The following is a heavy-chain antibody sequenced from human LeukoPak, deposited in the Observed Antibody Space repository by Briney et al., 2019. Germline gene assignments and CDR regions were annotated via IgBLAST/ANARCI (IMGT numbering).Heavy chain of an antibody. J-gene: IGHJ6*02. D-gene: IGHD4-11*01. CDR1: GFTVSSYY. CDR2: MYSGGST. V-gene: IGHV3-66*01. Sequence: PGGSLRLSCAASGFTVSSYYMTWVRQAPGKGLEWVSVMYSGGSTYYADSVKGRVAISRDNFQNTVFLQMNSVRVEDTAVYYCARSYSNHLFGMDVWGQGTAVTVSS. CDR3: ARSYSNHLFGMDV.